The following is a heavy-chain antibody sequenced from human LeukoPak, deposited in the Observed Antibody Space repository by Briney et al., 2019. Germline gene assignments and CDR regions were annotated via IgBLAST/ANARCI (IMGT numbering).Heavy chain of an antibody. CDR3: AGGVVVPAAILHYYYYMDV. CDR2: IIPIFGTA. J-gene: IGHJ6*03. V-gene: IGHV1-69*05. D-gene: IGHD2-2*01. CDR1: GGTFSSYA. Sequence: EASVTVSCTASGGTFSSYAISWVRQAPGQGLEWMGGIIPIFGTANYAQKFQGRVTITTDESTSTAYMELSSLRSEDTAVYYCAGGVVVPAAILHYYYYMDVWGKGTTVTVSS.